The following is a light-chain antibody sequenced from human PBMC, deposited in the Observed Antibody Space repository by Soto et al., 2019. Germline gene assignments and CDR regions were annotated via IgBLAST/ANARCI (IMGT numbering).Light chain of an antibody. Sequence: QSALTQPASVSGSPGQSITISCTGTSSDVGGYNYVSWYQQHPGKAPKLMIYDVSSRPSVVSNRFSGAKSGNTASLTISGFQAEDEADYYCTSYTSSSTRGVFGGGTKLTVL. CDR3: TSYTSSSTRGV. J-gene: IGLJ2*01. CDR1: SSDVGGYNY. CDR2: DVS. V-gene: IGLV2-14*03.